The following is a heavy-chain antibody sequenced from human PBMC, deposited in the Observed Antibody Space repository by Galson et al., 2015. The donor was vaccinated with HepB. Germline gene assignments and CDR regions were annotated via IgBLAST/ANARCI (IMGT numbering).Heavy chain of an antibody. J-gene: IGHJ4*02. CDR2: IKQDGSEK. CDR3: ATQPYDYVWGSYRYIDY. V-gene: IGHV3-7*03. D-gene: IGHD3-16*02. Sequence: SLRLSCAASGFTFRSYWMSWVRQAPGKGLEWVANIKQDGSEKYYVDSVKGRFTISRDNARNSLYLQMNSLRAEDTAVYYWATQPYDYVWGSYRYIDYWGQGTLVTVSS. CDR1: GFTFRSYW.